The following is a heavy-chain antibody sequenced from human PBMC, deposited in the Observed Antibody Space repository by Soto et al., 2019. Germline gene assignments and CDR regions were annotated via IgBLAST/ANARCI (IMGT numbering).Heavy chain of an antibody. Sequence: QVQLVQSGAEVKKPGSSVKVSCKASGGTFSSYAITWVRQAPGQGLEWMGGIIPIFGTANYAQKFEARVTITADESTSSAYMQPSSLRSEDTAVYYGARYRGTRSGYYPDWFAPWGQGPLVTVSS. J-gene: IGHJ5*02. CDR1: GGTFSSYA. V-gene: IGHV1-69*12. D-gene: IGHD3-22*01. CDR3: ARYRGTRSGYYPDWFAP. CDR2: IIPIFGTA.